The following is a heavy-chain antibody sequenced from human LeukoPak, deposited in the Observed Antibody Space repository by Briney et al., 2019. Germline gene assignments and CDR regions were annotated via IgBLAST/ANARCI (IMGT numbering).Heavy chain of an antibody. D-gene: IGHD3-22*01. V-gene: IGHV1-18*01. CDR3: ARGLIHYDYYDSSGSDYFDY. CDR2: ISAYNGNT. Sequence: ASVKVSCKASGYTFTSYGISWVRQAPGQGLEWMGWISAYNGNTNYAQKLQGRVTMTTDTSTSTAYMELRSLRSDDTAVYYCARGLIHYDYYDSSGSDYFDYWGQGTLVTVSS. J-gene: IGHJ4*02. CDR1: GYTFTSYG.